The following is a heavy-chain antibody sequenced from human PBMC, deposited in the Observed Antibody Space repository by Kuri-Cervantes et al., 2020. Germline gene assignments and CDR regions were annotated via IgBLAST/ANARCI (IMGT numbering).Heavy chain of an antibody. Sequence: GSLRLSCTVSGGSVSSGTYYWSWIRQPPGKGLEWIGYIYYSESTNYNPSLKSRVTISIDTSKNQFSLRLSSVTAADTAVYYCARYTYCSTGRCYEDYWGQGTLVTVSS. CDR3: ARYTYCSTGRCYEDY. V-gene: IGHV4-61*01. D-gene: IGHD2-15*01. J-gene: IGHJ4*02. CDR1: GGSVSSGTYY. CDR2: IYYSEST.